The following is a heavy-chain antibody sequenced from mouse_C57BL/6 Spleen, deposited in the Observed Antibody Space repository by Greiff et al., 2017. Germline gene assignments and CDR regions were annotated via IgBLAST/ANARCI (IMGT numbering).Heavy chain of an antibody. CDR3: ARGGLLGAMDY. V-gene: IGHV1-66*01. CDR1: GYSFTSYY. J-gene: IGHJ4*01. CDR2: IYPGSGNT. D-gene: IGHD2-3*01. Sequence: QVQLKQSGPELVKPGASVKISCKASGYSFTSYYIHWVKQRPGQGLEWIGWIYPGSGNTKYNEKFKGKATLTADTSSSTAYMQLSSLTSEDSAVYYCARGGLLGAMDYWGQGTSVTVSS.